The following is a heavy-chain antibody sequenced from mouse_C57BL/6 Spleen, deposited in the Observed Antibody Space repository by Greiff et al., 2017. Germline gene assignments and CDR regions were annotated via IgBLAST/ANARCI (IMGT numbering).Heavy chain of an antibody. CDR3: ARKGLLRYAMDY. CDR2: ISYDGSN. CDR1: GYSITSGYY. Sequence: EVHLVESGPGLVKPSQSLSLTCSVTGYSITSGYYWNWIRQFPGNKLEWMGYISYDGSNNYNPSLKNRISITRDTSKNQFFLKLNSVTTEDTATYYCARKGLLRYAMDYWGQGTSVTVSS. V-gene: IGHV3-6*01. D-gene: IGHD1-1*01. J-gene: IGHJ4*01.